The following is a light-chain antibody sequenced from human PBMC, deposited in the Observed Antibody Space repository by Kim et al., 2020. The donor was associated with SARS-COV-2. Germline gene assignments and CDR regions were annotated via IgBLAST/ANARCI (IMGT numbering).Light chain of an antibody. CDR3: SSYASSNAWV. J-gene: IGLJ3*02. CDR2: EVT. CDR1: SRDVGYYND. Sequence: GQSVTISCTGTSRDVGYYNDVSWYQQHPGKAPKLMIYEVTKRPSGVPDRFSGSKSGNTASLTVSGLQAEDEADYYCSSYASSNAWVFGGGTQLTVL. V-gene: IGLV2-8*01.